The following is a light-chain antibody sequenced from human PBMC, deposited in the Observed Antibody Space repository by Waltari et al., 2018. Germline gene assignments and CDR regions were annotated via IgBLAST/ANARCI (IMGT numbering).Light chain of an antibody. Sequence: EIVMRQSPATLAVSPGDTATLSCSASQNIGSSLAWYQQKPGQAPRLLIYYASTRATGIPARFSGSESGTEFTLTISNLQSEDFAIYYCQQYYNWPPKITFGQGTRLE. CDR2: YAS. J-gene: IGKJ5*01. V-gene: IGKV3-15*01. CDR3: QQYYNWPPKIT. CDR1: QNIGSS.